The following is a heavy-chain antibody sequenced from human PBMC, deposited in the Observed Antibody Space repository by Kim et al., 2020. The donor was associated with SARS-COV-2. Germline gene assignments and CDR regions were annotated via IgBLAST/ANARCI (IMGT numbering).Heavy chain of an antibody. D-gene: IGHD3-16*01. Sequence: SNEQKFQGRVTMTRDTSTNAVYMERSSRRSEDTAVYYCTREIPGDRLFDYWGQGTLVTVSS. V-gene: IGHV1-46*01. J-gene: IGHJ4*02. CDR3: TREIPGDRLFDY.